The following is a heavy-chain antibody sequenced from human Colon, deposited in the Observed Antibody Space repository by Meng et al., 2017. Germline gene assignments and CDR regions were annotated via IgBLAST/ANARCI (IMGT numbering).Heavy chain of an antibody. Sequence: GEFPKTLFEAPGYSLSSFWIAWVRQMPGEGLQWMGIILPRNSDTRYNPSFQGQVTISADQSMNTAYLQWNSLTASDTAIYYCARTTTISKGKYFYALDVWGQGTTVTVSS. V-gene: IGHV5-51*01. CDR1: GYSLSSFW. CDR2: ILPRNSDT. CDR3: ARTTTISKGKYFYALDV. J-gene: IGHJ6*02. D-gene: IGHD2/OR15-2a*01.